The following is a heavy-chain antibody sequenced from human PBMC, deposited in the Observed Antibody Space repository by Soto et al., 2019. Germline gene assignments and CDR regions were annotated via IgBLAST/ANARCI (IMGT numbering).Heavy chain of an antibody. CDR2: INPSGGSA. J-gene: IGHJ4*02. D-gene: IGHD6-6*01. Sequence: GASVKVSCKASGYTFTAYFMHWVRQAPGQGLEWIGIINPSGGSANYAQRFQGRVALTWDTSTSTVYMDLSSLTSDDTAMYYCARAPFSTSSFFFDYWGQGNLVTVSS. CDR1: GYTFTAYF. CDR3: ARAPFSTSSFFFDY. V-gene: IGHV1-46*01.